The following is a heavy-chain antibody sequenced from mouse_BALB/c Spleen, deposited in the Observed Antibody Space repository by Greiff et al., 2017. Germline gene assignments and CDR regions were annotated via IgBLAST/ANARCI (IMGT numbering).Heavy chain of an antibody. CDR3: ARGHGNSWFAY. D-gene: IGHD2-1*01. CDR2: ILPGSGST. Sequence: VQLQQSGAELMKPGASVKISCKATGYTFSSYWIEWVKQRPGHGLEWIGEILPGSGSTNYNEKFKGKATFTADTSSNTAYMQLSSLTSEDSAVYYCARGHGNSWFAYWGQGTLVTVSA. V-gene: IGHV1-9*01. J-gene: IGHJ3*01. CDR1: GYTFSSYW.